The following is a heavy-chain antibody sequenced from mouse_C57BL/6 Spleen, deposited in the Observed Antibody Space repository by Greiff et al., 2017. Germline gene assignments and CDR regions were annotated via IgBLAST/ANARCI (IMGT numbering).Heavy chain of an antibody. CDR1: GFTFSSYA. V-gene: IGHV5-4*01. CDR3: ARDSNYYPFDY. D-gene: IGHD2-5*01. CDR2: ISDGGSYT. J-gene: IGHJ2*01. Sequence: EVMLVESGGGLVKPGGSLKLSCAASGFTFSSYAMSWVRQTPEKRLEWVATISDGGSYTYYPDNVKGRFTISRDNAKNNLYLQMSHLKSEDTAMYYCARDSNYYPFDYWGQGTTLTVSS.